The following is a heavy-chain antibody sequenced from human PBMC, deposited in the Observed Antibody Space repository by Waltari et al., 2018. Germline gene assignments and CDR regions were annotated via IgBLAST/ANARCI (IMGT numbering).Heavy chain of an antibody. CDR2: ISDDGSNK. CDR3: ARDREWELLSHPDY. CDR1: GFTFSSYA. J-gene: IGHJ4*02. Sequence: QVQLVESGGGVVQPGRSLRLSCAASGFTFSSYAMHWVRQAPGKGLEWVAVISDDGSNKYYADSVKGRFTISRDNSKNTLYLQMNSLRAEDTAVYYCARDREWELLSHPDYWGQGTLVTVSS. V-gene: IGHV3-30-3*01. D-gene: IGHD1-26*01.